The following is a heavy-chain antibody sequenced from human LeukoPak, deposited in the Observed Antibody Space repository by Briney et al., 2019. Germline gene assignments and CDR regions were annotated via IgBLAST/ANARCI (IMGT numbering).Heavy chain of an antibody. CDR2: IYYSGST. CDR3: ARDLDENWFDP. Sequence: PSQTLSLTCTVSGGSISSGDYYWSWIRQPPGKGLEWIGYIYYSGSTYYNPSLKSRVTISVDTSKNQFSLKLSSVTAADPAVYFCARDLDENWFDPRGQGTLVTVSS. J-gene: IGHJ5*02. CDR1: GGSISSGDYY. V-gene: IGHV4-30-4*08.